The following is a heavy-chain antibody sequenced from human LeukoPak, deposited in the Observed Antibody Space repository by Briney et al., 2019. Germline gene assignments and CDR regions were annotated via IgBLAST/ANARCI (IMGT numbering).Heavy chain of an antibody. CDR2: INPNSGGT. V-gene: IGHV1-2*04. CDR3: ARGEGYGGIYGMDV. CDR1: GYTFTGYY. J-gene: IGHJ6*02. Sequence: ASVKVSCKASGYTFTGYYMHWVRQAPGQGLEWMGWINPNSGGTNYAQRFQGWVTMTRDTSISTAYMELSRLRSDDTAVYYCARGEGYGGIYGMDVWGQGTTVTVSS. D-gene: IGHD4-23*01.